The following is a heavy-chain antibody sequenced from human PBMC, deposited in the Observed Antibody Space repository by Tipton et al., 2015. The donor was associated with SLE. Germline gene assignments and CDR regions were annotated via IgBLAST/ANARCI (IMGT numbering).Heavy chain of an antibody. Sequence: SLRLSCVGSGFTFSSYWMHWVRQAPGKGLVWVSRINTDGSSTTYADSVKGRFALSRDNSKNTVHLRMDSLRAEDTALYYCAKGPTSGSYYGWGAFFDFWGQGTLVTVSS. CDR1: GFTFSSYW. V-gene: IGHV3-74*01. CDR3: AKGPTSGSYYGWGAFFDF. CDR2: INTDGSST. J-gene: IGHJ4*02. D-gene: IGHD1-26*01.